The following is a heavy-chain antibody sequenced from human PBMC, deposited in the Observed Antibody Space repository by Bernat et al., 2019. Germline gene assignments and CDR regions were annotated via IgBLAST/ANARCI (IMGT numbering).Heavy chain of an antibody. CDR2: IYYSGST. J-gene: IGHJ4*02. D-gene: IGHD3-10*01. Sequence: QVQLQESGPGLVKPSGTLSLTCAVSGGSISSGDYYWSWIRQHPGKGLEWIWYIYYSGSTYYNPSLKSRVTISVDTSKNQFSLKLSSVTAADTAVYYCAREYYYGSGSYSFYFDYWGQGTLVTVSS. V-gene: IGHV4-31*11. CDR3: AREYYYGSGSYSFYFDY. CDR1: GGSISSGDYY.